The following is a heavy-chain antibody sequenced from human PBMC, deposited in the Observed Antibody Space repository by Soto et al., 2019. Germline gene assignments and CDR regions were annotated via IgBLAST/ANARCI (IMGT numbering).Heavy chain of an antibody. V-gene: IGHV1-8*01. J-gene: IGHJ5*02. CDR1: GYTFTRYD. CDR2: MIPNSGNT. CDR3: ERVNCGCYGCFDP. Sequence: QVQLVQSGAEVKKPGASVKVSCKASGYTFTRYDINWVRQATGQGLEWMGGMIPNSGNTGYAQKFQRRLPMTRNTSTITADMEMSHLRSEDTAVYSWERVNCGCYGCFDPWGQGTLVTVSS. D-gene: IGHD1-26*01.